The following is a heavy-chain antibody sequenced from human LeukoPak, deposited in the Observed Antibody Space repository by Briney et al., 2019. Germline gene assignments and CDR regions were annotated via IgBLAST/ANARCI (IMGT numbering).Heavy chain of an antibody. CDR2: IIPIFGTA. Sequence: ASVKVSCKASGGTFSSYAISWVRQAPGQGLEWMGGIIPIFGTANYAQKFQGRVTITADESTSTAYMELSSLRSEDTAVYYCARGSPTPEDIVVVPAAYDAFDIWGQGTMVIVSS. D-gene: IGHD2-2*01. CDR1: GGTFSSYA. CDR3: ARGSPTPEDIVVVPAAYDAFDI. J-gene: IGHJ3*02. V-gene: IGHV1-69*01.